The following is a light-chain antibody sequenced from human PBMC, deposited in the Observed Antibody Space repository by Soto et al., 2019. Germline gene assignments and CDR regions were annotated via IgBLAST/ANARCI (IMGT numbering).Light chain of an antibody. V-gene: IGLV3-21*02. Sequence: SYELTQPPSVSVAPGQTARITCGGNNIGSETVHWYQQKPGQAPVLVVYDDSDRPSGIPERFSGSSSGNTVTLTISRVEAGDEADYCCQVWDSSSDHVIFGGGTKLTVL. CDR3: QVWDSSSDHVI. CDR1: NIGSET. CDR2: DDS. J-gene: IGLJ2*01.